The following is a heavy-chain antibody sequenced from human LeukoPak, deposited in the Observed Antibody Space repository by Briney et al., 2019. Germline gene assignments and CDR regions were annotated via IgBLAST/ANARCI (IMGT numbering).Heavy chain of an antibody. CDR2: ISWNSGSI. D-gene: IGHD6-6*01. CDR1: GFTFDDYA. V-gene: IGHV3-9*01. J-gene: IGHJ5*02. CDR3: AKALEYSSSYRGNWFDP. Sequence: GGSLRLSCAASGFTFDDYAMHWVRQAPGQGLEWVSGISWNSGSIGYADSVKGRFTISRDNAKNSLYLQMNSLRAEDTALYYCAKALEYSSSYRGNWFDPWGQGTLVTVSS.